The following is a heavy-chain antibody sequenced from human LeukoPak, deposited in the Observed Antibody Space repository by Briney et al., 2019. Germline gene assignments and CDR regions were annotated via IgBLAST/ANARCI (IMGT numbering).Heavy chain of an antibody. V-gene: IGHV1-2*02. Sequence: ASVKVSCKASGYTFTDYYIHWVRQAPGQRLEWMGWINSNSGGTNYAQKFQGRVTMTRDTSISTAYMELSRLRSDDTAVYYCARDLSLLAMVRGVKKNWFDPWGQGTLVTVSS. CDR2: INSNSGGT. D-gene: IGHD3-10*01. J-gene: IGHJ5*02. CDR1: GYTFTDYY. CDR3: ARDLSLLAMVRGVKKNWFDP.